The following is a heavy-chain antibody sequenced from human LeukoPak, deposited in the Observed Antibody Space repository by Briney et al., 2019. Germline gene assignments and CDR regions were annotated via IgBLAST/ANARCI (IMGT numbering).Heavy chain of an antibody. J-gene: IGHJ3*02. D-gene: IGHD6-13*01. Sequence: GGSLRLSCAASGFTFSSYSMNWVRQAPGKGLEWVSYISSSSSTIYYADSVKGRFTISRDNAKNSLYLQMKSLRAEDTAVYYCASRSSWYGDAFDIWGQGTMVTVSS. CDR1: GFTFSSYS. CDR3: ASRSSWYGDAFDI. CDR2: ISSSSSTI. V-gene: IGHV3-48*01.